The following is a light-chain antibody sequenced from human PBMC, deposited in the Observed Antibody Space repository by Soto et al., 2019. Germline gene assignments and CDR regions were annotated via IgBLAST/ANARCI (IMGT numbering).Light chain of an antibody. V-gene: IGKV3-11*01. Sequence: EIVLTQSPATLSLSPGDRATVSCRASQSVDWYVAWYQHKPGKAPRLLTYDASTRATGIPDRFSGSGSGTDFTLTISSLEPEDFAVYYCQQRSNWPPITFGPGTKVDMK. CDR3: QQRSNWPPIT. J-gene: IGKJ3*01. CDR1: QSVDWY. CDR2: DAS.